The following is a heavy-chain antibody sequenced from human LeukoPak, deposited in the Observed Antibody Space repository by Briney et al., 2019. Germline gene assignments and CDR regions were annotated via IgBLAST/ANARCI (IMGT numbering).Heavy chain of an antibody. D-gene: IGHD3-16*01. CDR1: GGSINNYY. CDR2: IHDSGNA. V-gene: IGHV4-59*01. J-gene: IGHJ5*02. Sequence: SQTLSLTCTVSGGSINNYYWNWIREPPGKGLECVGYIHDSGNANYNPSLKSRVTMSIETAKNQFSLRLNSVTAADTAVYYCARFSWGNNWFDPWGQGTLVIASS. CDR3: ARFSWGNNWFDP.